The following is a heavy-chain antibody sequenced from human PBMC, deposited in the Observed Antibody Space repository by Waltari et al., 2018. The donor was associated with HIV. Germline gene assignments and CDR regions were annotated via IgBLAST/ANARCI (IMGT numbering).Heavy chain of an antibody. V-gene: IGHV3-23*04. CDR3: AKDDSTGSSGYYPFHY. J-gene: IGHJ4*02. Sequence: EVQLVESGGGLVQPGGSLRPRCAASGFPFTNDAMNWVRQAPGKGVGWGSSISGSGGSTYYADSVKGRFTISRDNSKNTLYLQMNSLRAEDTAVYYCAKDDSTGSSGYYPFHYWGQGTLITVSS. CDR2: ISGSGGST. D-gene: IGHD3-22*01. CDR1: GFPFTNDA.